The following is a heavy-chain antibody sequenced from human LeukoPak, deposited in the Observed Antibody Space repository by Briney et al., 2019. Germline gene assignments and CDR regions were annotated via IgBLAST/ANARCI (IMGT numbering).Heavy chain of an antibody. J-gene: IGHJ6*03. V-gene: IGHV1-2*02. CDR3: ARSMVRGPYYMDV. D-gene: IGHD3-10*01. CDR2: INPNSGGT. CDR1: GYTFTGYY. Sequence: ASVKVSCKASGYTFTGYYMHWVRQAPGQGLEWMGWINPNSGGTNYAQKFQGRVTMTTDTSTSTAYMELRSLRSDDTAVYYCARSMVRGPYYMDVWGKGTTVTISS.